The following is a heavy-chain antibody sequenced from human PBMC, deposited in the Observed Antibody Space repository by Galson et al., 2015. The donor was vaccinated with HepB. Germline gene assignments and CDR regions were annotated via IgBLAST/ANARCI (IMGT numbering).Heavy chain of an antibody. J-gene: IGHJ6*01. V-gene: IGHV3-49*03. Sequence: SLRLSCAASGFTFGDHAMSWFRQAPGKGLEWVGFIRGKAHGGTTEYAASVKGRFTISRDDSKSIAYLQMNSLKTEDTAVYYCSRPLSTMSYYCYGEDVREQGTTVTVPS. CDR2: IRGKAHGGTT. CDR1: GFTFGDHA. CDR3: SRPLSTMSYYCYGEDV. D-gene: IGHD1-1*01.